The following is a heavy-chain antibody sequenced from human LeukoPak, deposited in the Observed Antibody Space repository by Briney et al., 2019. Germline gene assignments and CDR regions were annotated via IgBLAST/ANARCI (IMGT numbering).Heavy chain of an antibody. J-gene: IGHJ4*02. D-gene: IGHD3-22*01. V-gene: IGHV1-8*01. CDR1: GYTFTSYD. Sequence: ASVKVSCKASGYTFTSYDINWVRQATGQGLEWTGWMNPNSGNTGYAQKFQGRVTMTRNTSISTAYMELSSLRSEDTAVYYCARAQRITMIVVVITEYYFDYWGQGTLVTVSS. CDR3: ARAQRITMIVVVITEYYFDY. CDR2: MNPNSGNT.